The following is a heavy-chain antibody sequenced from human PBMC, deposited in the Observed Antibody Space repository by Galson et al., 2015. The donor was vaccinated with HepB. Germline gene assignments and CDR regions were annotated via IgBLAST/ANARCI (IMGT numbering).Heavy chain of an antibody. CDR2: INPNSGGT. D-gene: IGHD6-25*01. V-gene: IGHV1-2*04. CDR1: GYTFTGYY. Sequence: SVKVSCKASGYTFTGYYMHWVRQAPGQGLEWMGWINPNSGGTNYAQKFQGWVTMTRDTSISTAYMELSRLRSDDTAVYYCARVAIAASEREGVDAFDIWGQGTMVTVSS. J-gene: IGHJ3*02. CDR3: ARVAIAASEREGVDAFDI.